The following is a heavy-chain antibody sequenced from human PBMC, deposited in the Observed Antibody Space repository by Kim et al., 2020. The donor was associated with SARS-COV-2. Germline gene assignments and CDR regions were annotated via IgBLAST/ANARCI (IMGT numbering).Heavy chain of an antibody. CDR3: ARQGTMVRGVIRY. D-gene: IGHD3-10*01. V-gene: IGHV4-39*01. J-gene: IGHJ4*02. CDR1: GGSISSSSYY. CDR2: IYYSGST. Sequence: SETLSLTCTVSGGSISSSSYYWGWIRQPPGKGLEWIGSIYYSGSTYYNPSLKSRVTISVDTSKNQFSLKLSSVTAADTAVYYCARQGTMVRGVIRYWGQGTLVTVSS.